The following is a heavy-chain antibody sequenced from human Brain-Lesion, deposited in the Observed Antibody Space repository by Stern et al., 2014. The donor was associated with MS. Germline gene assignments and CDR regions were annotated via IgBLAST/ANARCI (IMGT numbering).Heavy chain of an antibody. V-gene: IGHV3-9*01. Sequence: QLVESGGDLVQPGRSLRLSCAAFGFPFDDYAMHWVRQAPGQGLEWVAGLSWNSGTIGYADSVKRRFTTSRDNAYSSLYLQMNSLRPEDTALYYCARDITGSSAYFAYWGQGTLVTVSS. J-gene: IGHJ4*02. CDR2: LSWNSGTI. CDR3: ARDITGSSAYFAY. CDR1: GFPFDDYA. D-gene: IGHD1-14*01.